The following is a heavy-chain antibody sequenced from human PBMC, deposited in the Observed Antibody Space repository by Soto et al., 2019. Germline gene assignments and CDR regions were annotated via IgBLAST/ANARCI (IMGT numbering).Heavy chain of an antibody. CDR1: GLTFSNYG. D-gene: IGHD1-26*01. CDR3: AKDVRLGATGGMDV. J-gene: IGHJ6*02. V-gene: IGHV3-30*18. CDR2: LSYDGSNK. Sequence: QVQLVESGGGVVQPGRSLRLSCAASGLTFSNYGMHWVRLAPGKGPEWVAVLSYDGSNKYYADSVKGRFTISRDNSKNMLYLQMNSLRAEDTAVYYWAKDVRLGATGGMDVWGQGTTVTVSS.